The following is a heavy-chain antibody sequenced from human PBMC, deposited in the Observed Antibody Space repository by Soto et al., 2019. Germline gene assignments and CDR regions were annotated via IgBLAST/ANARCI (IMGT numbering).Heavy chain of an antibody. CDR2: ISARADAK. CDR1: GLTFNDSA. D-gene: IGHD3-10*01. J-gene: IGHJ4*02. Sequence: PGGSLRLSCTASGLTFNDSAMTWVRQAPGKGLEWVSGISARADAKYYAASVRGRFTIFRDNSRRTVSLQMNSLRVDDTAVYYCASSRLPWVRQPPYYWGLGALVTVSS. CDR3: ASSRLPWVRQPPYY. V-gene: IGHV3-23*01.